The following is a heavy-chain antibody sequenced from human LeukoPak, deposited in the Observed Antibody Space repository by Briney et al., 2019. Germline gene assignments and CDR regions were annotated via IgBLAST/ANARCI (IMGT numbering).Heavy chain of an antibody. D-gene: IGHD1-7*01. J-gene: IGHJ4*02. CDR2: IHYSGLT. CDR3: ARDPPEDEWNSLDS. Sequence: PSETLSLTCTVSGGSVNGYYWNWIRQAPGKGLEWIGFIHYSGLTVYSPSLQSRVSMSVDTSRNQFSLDLSSVTAADTALYYCARDPPEDEWNSLDSWGQGILVTVCS. V-gene: IGHV4-59*02. CDR1: GGSVNGYY.